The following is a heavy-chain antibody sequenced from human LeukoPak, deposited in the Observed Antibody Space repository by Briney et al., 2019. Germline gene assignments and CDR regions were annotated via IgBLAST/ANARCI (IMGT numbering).Heavy chain of an antibody. D-gene: IGHD4-23*01. CDR2: ISWRSDSV. Sequence: PGRSLRLSCAASGFTFDDYAMHWARQAPGKGLEWVSGISWRSDSVDYADSVKGRFTISRDNAKNSLYLQMNSLRADDTAFYYCAKDWSYGGNSWKYFGSWGQGILVTVSS. V-gene: IGHV3-9*01. J-gene: IGHJ4*02. CDR1: GFTFDDYA. CDR3: AKDWSYGGNSWKYFGS.